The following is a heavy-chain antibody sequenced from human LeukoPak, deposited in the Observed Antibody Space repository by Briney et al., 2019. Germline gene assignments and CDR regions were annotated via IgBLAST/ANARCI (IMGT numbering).Heavy chain of an antibody. D-gene: IGHD6-19*01. CDR3: ARDSISGWYCLDY. V-gene: IGHV4-30-4*01. Sequence: PSETLSLTCTVSGGSISSGDYYWSWIRQPPGKGLEWIAYMYYSGSTYYNPSLKSRVTMSADTSKNQLSLKLSSVTAADTAVYYCARDSISGWYCLDYWGQGALVTVSS. J-gene: IGHJ4*02. CDR2: MYYSGST. CDR1: GGSISSGDYY.